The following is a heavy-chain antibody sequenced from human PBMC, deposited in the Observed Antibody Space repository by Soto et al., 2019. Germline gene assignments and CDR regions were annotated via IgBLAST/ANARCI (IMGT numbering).Heavy chain of an antibody. V-gene: IGHV4-4*02. CDR2: ISHSGST. CDR3: ARERGSRSEVNWFDP. Sequence: QVQLQESGPGLVKPSGTLSLTCTVSGGSISSSNWWSWVRQPPGKGLEWIGEISHSGSTNYNPSLKRRVTISVDKSKNKFSLKLSSVTAADTAVYYCARERGSRSEVNWFDPWGQGTLVTVSS. J-gene: IGHJ5*02. CDR1: GGSISSSNW. D-gene: IGHD2-2*01.